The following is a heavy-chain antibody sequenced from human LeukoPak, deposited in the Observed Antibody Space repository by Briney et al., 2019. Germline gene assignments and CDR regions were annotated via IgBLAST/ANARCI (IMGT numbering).Heavy chain of an antibody. D-gene: IGHD1-14*01. CDR1: GFTFKTYW. V-gene: IGHV3-7*01. CDR2: IKQDGSEK. J-gene: IGHJ4*02. Sequence: GGSLRLSCGASGFTFKTYWMSWVRQAPGKGLEWVANIKQDGSEKYYVDSVKGRFTISRDNAKNSLYLQMNSLRAEDTAVYYCAREGIDRYFDYWGQGTLVTVSS. CDR3: AREGIDRYFDY.